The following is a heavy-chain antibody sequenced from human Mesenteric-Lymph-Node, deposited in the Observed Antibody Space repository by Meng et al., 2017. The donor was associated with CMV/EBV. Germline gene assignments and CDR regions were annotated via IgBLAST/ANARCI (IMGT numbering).Heavy chain of an antibody. CDR1: GFTFTNYA. V-gene: IGHV3-23*01. J-gene: IGHJ4*02. CDR2: VRATDGNT. CDR3: AREITMVRGVPDY. D-gene: IGHD3-10*01. Sequence: GGSLRLSCAASGFTFTNYAMNWVRQAPGKGLEWVSTVRATDGNTFYADSVKGRFTISRDNAKNTLYLQMNSLRAEDTAVYYCAREITMVRGVPDYWGQGTLVTVSS.